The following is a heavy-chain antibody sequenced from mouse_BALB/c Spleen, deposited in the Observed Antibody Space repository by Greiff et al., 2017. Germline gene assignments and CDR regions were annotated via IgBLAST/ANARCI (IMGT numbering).Heavy chain of an antibody. J-gene: IGHJ2*01. CDR1: GFSLTSYG. D-gene: IGHD2-1*01. V-gene: IGHV2-9*02. Sequence: VQLVESGPGLVALSQSLSITCTVSGFSLTSYGVHWVRQPPGKGLEWLGVIWAGGSTNYNSALMSRLSISKDNSKSQVFLKMNSLQTDDTAMYYCAREDYGNFFDYWGQGTTLTVSS. CDR2: IWAGGST. CDR3: AREDYGNFFDY.